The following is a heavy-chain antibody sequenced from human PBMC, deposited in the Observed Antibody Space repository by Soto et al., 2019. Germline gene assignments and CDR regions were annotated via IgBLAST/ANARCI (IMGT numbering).Heavy chain of an antibody. J-gene: IGHJ3*02. CDR1: GFTFSSHW. CDR3: TREAGYCSRTSCYRRAFDS. D-gene: IGHD2-2*01. V-gene: IGHV3-74*01. CDR2: INTEGGIT. Sequence: EVQLVESGGDLVQPGGSLRLSCAASGFTFSSHWMHWVRRVPGKGLVWVSHINTEGGITGYAHSVKGRFTISRDNAKNTLYLQMNGLRVEDTSVYYCTREAGYCSRTSCYRRAFDSWGQGTMVTVSS.